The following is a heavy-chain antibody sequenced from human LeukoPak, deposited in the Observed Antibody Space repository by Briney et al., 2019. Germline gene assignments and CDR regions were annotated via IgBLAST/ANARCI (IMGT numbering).Heavy chain of an antibody. CDR3: ARVGGYYLKVIDY. Sequence: SETLSLTCTVSGGSISSSSYYWGWIRQPPGTGLEWIGSIYYSGSTYYNPSLKSRVTISVDTSKNQFSLKLSSVTAADTAVYYCARVGGYYLKVIDYWGQGTLVTVSS. CDR1: GGSISSSSYY. CDR2: IYYSGST. D-gene: IGHD3-22*01. V-gene: IGHV4-39*07. J-gene: IGHJ4*02.